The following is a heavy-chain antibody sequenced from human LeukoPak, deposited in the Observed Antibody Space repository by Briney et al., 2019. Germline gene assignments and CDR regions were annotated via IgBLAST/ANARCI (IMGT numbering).Heavy chain of an antibody. V-gene: IGHV3-66*02. J-gene: IGHJ4*02. D-gene: IGHD4-17*01. Sequence: PGGSLRLSCAASGFTVSSNYMSWVRQAPGKGLEWVSVIYSGGSTYYADSVKVRFTISRDNSKNTLYLQVNSLRAEDTAVYYCAREHYGDTEYFDYWGQGTLVTVSS. CDR2: IYSGGST. CDR1: GFTVSSNY. CDR3: AREHYGDTEYFDY.